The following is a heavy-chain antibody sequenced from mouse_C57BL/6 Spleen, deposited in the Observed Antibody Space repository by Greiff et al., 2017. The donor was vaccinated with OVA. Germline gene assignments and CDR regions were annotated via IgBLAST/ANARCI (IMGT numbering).Heavy chain of an antibody. CDR3: AGGWFYGSGYWYFDV. D-gene: IGHD1-1*01. CDR2: ISDGGSYT. V-gene: IGHV5-4*03. J-gene: IGHJ1*03. CDR1: GFTFSSYA. Sequence: EVKLVESGGGLVKPGGSLKLSCAASGFTFSSYAMSWVRQTPEKRLEWVATISDGGSYTYYPDNVKGRFTISRDNARNNLYLQMRHLKYEDTAMYYGAGGWFYGSGYWYFDVWGTGTTVTVSS.